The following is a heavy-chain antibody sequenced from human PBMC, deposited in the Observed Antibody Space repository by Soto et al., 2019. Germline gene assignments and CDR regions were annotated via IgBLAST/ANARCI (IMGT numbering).Heavy chain of an antibody. CDR3: ASGHCSGPCYSDY. CDR2: MNPNSGNT. J-gene: IGHJ4*03. Sequence: ASVKVSCKASGYTFTSYDINWVRQATGQGLEWMGWMNPNSGNTECAQRFQGRVTMTRNSSMTTTYIELSSLRSEDTAVYYCASGHCSGPCYSDYWGQGTLVTVSS. CDR1: GYTFTSYD. V-gene: IGHV1-8*01. D-gene: IGHD2-15*01.